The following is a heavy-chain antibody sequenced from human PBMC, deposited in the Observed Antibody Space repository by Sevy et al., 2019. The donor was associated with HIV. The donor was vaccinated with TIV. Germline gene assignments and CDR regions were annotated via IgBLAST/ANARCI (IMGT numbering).Heavy chain of an antibody. CDR1: GGTFSSYA. Sequence: ASVKVSCKASGGTFSSYAISWVRQAPGQGLEWMGGIIPIVGTANYAQKFQGRVTITADESTSTAYMELSSLRSEDTAVYYCASFYCSSTSCSPYNWFDPWGQGTLVTVSS. J-gene: IGHJ5*02. V-gene: IGHV1-69*13. D-gene: IGHD2-2*01. CDR3: ASFYCSSTSCSPYNWFDP. CDR2: IIPIVGTA.